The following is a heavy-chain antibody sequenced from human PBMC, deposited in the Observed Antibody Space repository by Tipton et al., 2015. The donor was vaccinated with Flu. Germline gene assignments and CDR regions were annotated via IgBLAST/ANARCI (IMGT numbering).Heavy chain of an antibody. Sequence: SLRLSCAGSGFTFSDFYMSWIRQAPGKGLEWISYISSGSTTKYYADSVEGRFTISRDNAQNSLFLEMHSLRAEDTAVYYCVRDRTTGWAPGGYWGQGTLVTVSS. J-gene: IGHJ4*02. V-gene: IGHV3-11*01. CDR2: ISSGSTTK. D-gene: IGHD6-19*01. CDR1: GFTFSDFY. CDR3: VRDRTTGWAPGGY.